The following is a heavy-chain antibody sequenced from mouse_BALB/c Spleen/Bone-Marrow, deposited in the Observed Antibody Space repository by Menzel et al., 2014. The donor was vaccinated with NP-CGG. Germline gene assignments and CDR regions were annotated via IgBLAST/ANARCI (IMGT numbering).Heavy chain of an antibody. D-gene: IGHD2-3*01. CDR2: INPSNGRT. CDR3: ARWLLQYFDV. Sequence: QVQLQQSGAELVKPGASVKLSCKASGYTFTRYWMHWVKQRPGQGLEWIGEINPSNGRTNYNEKFKSKATLTVDKSSNTAYMQLSGLTSEDSAVYYCARWLLQYFDVWGAGTTVTVSS. J-gene: IGHJ1*01. CDR1: GYTFTRYW. V-gene: IGHV1S81*02.